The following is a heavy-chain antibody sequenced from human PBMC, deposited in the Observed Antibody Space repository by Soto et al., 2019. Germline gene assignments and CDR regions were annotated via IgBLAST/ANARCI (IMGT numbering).Heavy chain of an antibody. Sequence: GSLRLSCAASGSTFSSYAMSWVRQAPGKGLEWVSAISGSGGSTYYADSVKGRFTISRDNSKNTLYLQMNSLRAEDTAVYYCAKDHRSSGRYNYYYYGMDVWGQGTTVTVSS. CDR2: ISGSGGST. D-gene: IGHD3-22*01. V-gene: IGHV3-23*01. J-gene: IGHJ6*02. CDR1: GSTFSSYA. CDR3: AKDHRSSGRYNYYYYGMDV.